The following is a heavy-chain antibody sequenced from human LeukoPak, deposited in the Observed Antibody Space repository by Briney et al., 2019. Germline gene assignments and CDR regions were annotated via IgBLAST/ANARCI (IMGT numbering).Heavy chain of an antibody. J-gene: IGHJ4*02. V-gene: IGHV4-39*01. CDR2: IYYSGST. CDR3: ASPSRGCSYGSWSVYFDY. CDR1: GGSISSSSYY. Sequence: PSETLSLTCTVSGGSISSSSYYWGWIRQPPGKGLEWIGSIYYSGSTYYNPSLKSRVTISVDTSKNQFSLKLSSVTAADTAVYYCASPSRGCSYGSWSVYFDYWGQGTLVTVSS. D-gene: IGHD5-18*01.